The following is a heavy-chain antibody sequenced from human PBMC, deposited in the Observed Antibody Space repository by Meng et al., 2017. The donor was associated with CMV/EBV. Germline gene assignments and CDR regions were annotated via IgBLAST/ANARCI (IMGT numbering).Heavy chain of an antibody. J-gene: IGHJ6*02. D-gene: IGHD3-3*01. CDR1: GGSVSSGSYY. Sequence: SETLSLTCTVSGGSVSSGSYYWSWIRQPPGKGLEWIGYIYYSGSTNYNPSLKSRVTISVDTSKNQFSLKLSSVTAADTAVYYCARVLRSGYYYYGMDVWGQGTKVTVSS. CDR2: IYYSGST. V-gene: IGHV4-61*01. CDR3: ARVLRSGYYYYGMDV.